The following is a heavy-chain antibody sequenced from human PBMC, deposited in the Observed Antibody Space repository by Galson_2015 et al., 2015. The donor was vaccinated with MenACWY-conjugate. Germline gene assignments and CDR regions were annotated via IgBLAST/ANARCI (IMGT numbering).Heavy chain of an antibody. D-gene: IGHD3-10*01. CDR3: AKDINVGIGSYTTFDS. J-gene: IGHJ4*02. CDR2: ISGSGATT. Sequence: SLRLSCAASGFTFSSYAMGWVRQAPGKGLEWVSSISGSGATTDYADSVRGRFTISRDNSKNTLYLEISSLRVDDTAVYYCAKDINVGIGSYTTFDSWGQGTLVTVSS. V-gene: IGHV3-23*01. CDR1: GFTFSSYA.